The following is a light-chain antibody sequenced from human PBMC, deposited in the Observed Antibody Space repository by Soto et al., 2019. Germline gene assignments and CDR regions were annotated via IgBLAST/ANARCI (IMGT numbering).Light chain of an antibody. Sequence: EILLTQSPGTLSLSPGEGATLSCRASQSVSSSYLAWYQQKPGQAPRLLIYGASSRATGIPDRFSGSGSGTDFTLTISRLEPEDFAVYYCQQYAGSPYTFGQGTKLQIK. CDR3: QQYAGSPYT. V-gene: IGKV3-20*01. CDR1: QSVSSSY. CDR2: GAS. J-gene: IGKJ2*01.